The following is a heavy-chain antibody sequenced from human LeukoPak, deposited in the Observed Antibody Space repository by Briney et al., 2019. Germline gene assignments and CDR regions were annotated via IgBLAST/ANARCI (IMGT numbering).Heavy chain of an antibody. D-gene: IGHD6-13*01. V-gene: IGHV1-24*01. CDR1: GYTLTELS. J-gene: IGHJ6*02. Sequence: ASVQVSCKVSGYTLTELSMHWVRQAPGKGLEWMGGFDPEDGETIYAQKFQGRVTMTEDTSTDTAYMELSSLRSEDTAVYYCATDGQQLGEPYYYYGMDVWGQGTTVTISS. CDR2: FDPEDGET. CDR3: ATDGQQLGEPYYYYGMDV.